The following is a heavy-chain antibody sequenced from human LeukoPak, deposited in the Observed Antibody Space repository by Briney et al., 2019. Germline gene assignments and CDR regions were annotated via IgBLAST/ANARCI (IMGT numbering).Heavy chain of an antibody. D-gene: IGHD6-19*01. V-gene: IGHV3-7*01. CDR2: IKPDGSEK. CDR1: GFTFSTYS. CDR3: ARDASALY. J-gene: IGHJ4*02. Sequence: GGSLRLSCAASGFTFSTYSMNWVRQAPGKGLEWVASIKPDGSEKYYLDSVKGRFTISRDNARDSLYLQMNSLRDDDTSVYFCARDASALYWGRGTLVTVSS.